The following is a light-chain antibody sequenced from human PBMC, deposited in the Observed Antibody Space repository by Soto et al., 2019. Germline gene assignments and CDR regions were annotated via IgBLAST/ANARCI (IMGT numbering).Light chain of an antibody. CDR1: HSVDIY. CDR3: QQLKYWPQIT. V-gene: IGKV3-11*01. Sequence: EIVLTQSPATLSVSPGERATISCRASHSVDIYLAWYQQKPGQAPRLLIYDASNWATGIPPRFSGSGSGTDFTLTISSLEPEDFAVYYCQQLKYWPQITFGQGTRLDIK. J-gene: IGKJ5*01. CDR2: DAS.